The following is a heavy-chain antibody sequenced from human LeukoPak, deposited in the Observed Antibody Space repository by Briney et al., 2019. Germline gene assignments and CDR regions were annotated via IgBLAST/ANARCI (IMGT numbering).Heavy chain of an antibody. J-gene: IGHJ4*02. CDR1: GFTLSSYG. V-gene: IGHV3-30*03. D-gene: IGHD1-1*01. CDR2: ISYDGSNK. CDR3: ARGRTGGFDY. Sequence: GSLRLSCAASGFTLSSYGMHWVRQAPGKGLEWVAIISYDGSNKYYTDSVKGRFTISRDASKNTLYLQMNSLRPEDTAVYYCARGRTGGFDYWGQGTLVTVSS.